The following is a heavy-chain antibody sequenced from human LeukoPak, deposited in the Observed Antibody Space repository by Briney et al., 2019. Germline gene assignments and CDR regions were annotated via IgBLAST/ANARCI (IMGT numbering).Heavy chain of an antibody. CDR2: IYYNGTT. CDR3: ARSRNRFDP. Sequence: WETLPLTCTVSGGSISPYYWSWIRQPPGKGLEWIGYIYYNGTTKYNPSLKSRVTISVDTSKNYFSLRLTSVTAADTAVYYCARSRNRFDPWGQGTLVTVSS. J-gene: IGHJ5*02. V-gene: IGHV4-59*01. CDR1: GGSISPYY.